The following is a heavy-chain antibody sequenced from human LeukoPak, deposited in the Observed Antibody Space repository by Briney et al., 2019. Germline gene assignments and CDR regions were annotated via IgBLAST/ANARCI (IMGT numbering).Heavy chain of an antibody. CDR2: IYTSGST. CDR3: AREPPIHSRYYYGSGKFDY. Sequence: SETLSLTCTVSGGSISSGSYYWSWIRQPAGKGLEWIGRIYTSGSTNYNPSLKSRVTISVDTSKNQFSLKLSSVTAADTAVYYCAREPPIHSRYYYGSGKFDYWGQGTLVTVSS. CDR1: GGSISSGSYY. D-gene: IGHD3-10*01. V-gene: IGHV4-61*02. J-gene: IGHJ4*02.